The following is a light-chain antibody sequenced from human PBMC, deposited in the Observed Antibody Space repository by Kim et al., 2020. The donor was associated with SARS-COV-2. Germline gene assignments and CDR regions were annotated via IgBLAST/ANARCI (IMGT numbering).Light chain of an antibody. CDR1: NLQFKY. CDR2: RDN. Sequence: SYELTQPPSVSVSPGETATISCTGDNLQFKYVCWYQRTAGHSPVLVLYRDNKRRSGLPVRFSGSNSGNTATLTISRTQAMDEADYYCQVWDHSLGVFGAGTQLTVL. CDR3: QVWDHSLGV. J-gene: IGLJ2*01. V-gene: IGLV3-1*01.